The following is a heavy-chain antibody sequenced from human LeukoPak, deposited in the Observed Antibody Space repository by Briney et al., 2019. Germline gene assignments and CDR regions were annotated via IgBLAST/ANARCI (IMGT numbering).Heavy chain of an antibody. J-gene: IGHJ5*02. CDR2: INPNSGGT. CDR3: ARSYDFWTGPPFDP. V-gene: IGHV1-2*02. D-gene: IGHD3-3*01. CDR1: GYTFTRHY. Sequence: GASVKVSVTASGYTFTRHYMHWGPEAPGQGLEWMGWINPNSGGTKYAQKFQGRVTLTRDTSISTAYMELSRPKCNATAVYYCARSYDFWTGPPFDPWGQGTLVTVSS.